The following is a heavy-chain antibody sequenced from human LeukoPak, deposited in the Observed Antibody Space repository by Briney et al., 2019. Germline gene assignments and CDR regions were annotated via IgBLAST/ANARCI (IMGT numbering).Heavy chain of an antibody. V-gene: IGHV3-74*01. J-gene: IGHJ4*02. CDR1: GFPFSSYW. CDR2: INIDGSNT. Sequence: GGSLRLSCAASGFPFSSYWMHWVRQAPGKGPVWVSRINIDGSNTNYADSVKGRFTISRDNAKNTLYLQMDSLRAEDTAVYYCARSLGGAYDYWGQGTLVTVSS. CDR3: ARSLGGAYDY. D-gene: IGHD1-26*01.